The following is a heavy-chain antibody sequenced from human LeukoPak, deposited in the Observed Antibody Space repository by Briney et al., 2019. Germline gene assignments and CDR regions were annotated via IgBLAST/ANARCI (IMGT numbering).Heavy chain of an antibody. V-gene: IGHV4-38-2*02. D-gene: IGHD2-21*01. CDR1: GCSISSGYY. Sequence: SETLSLTCAVSGCSISSGYYWGWIRQPPGKGLEWIGSIYHSGSTYYNPSLKSRVTISVDTSKNQFSLKLSSVTAADTAVYYCARDHIKANYFDYWGQGTLVTVSS. J-gene: IGHJ4*02. CDR3: ARDHIKANYFDY. CDR2: IYHSGST.